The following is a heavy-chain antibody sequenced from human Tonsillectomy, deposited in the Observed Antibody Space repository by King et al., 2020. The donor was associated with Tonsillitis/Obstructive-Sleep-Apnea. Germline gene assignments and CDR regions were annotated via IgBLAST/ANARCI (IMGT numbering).Heavy chain of an antibody. D-gene: IGHD4-23*01. CDR3: ARDHVYGGHFDY. J-gene: IGHJ4*02. V-gene: IGHV3-30*04. CDR2: ISYDGSNK. CDR1: GFTFSSYA. Sequence: HVQLVESGGGVVQPGRSLRLSCAASGFTFSSYAMHWVRQAPGKGLEWVALISYDGSNKYYADSVKGRFTISRDDSKNTLYLQMNSLRAEDTAVYYCARDHVYGGHFDYWGQGTLVTVSS.